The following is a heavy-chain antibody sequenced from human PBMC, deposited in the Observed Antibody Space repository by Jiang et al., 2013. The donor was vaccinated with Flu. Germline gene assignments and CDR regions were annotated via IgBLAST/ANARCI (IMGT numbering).Heavy chain of an antibody. D-gene: IGHD2-2*01. CDR2: ISAYNGNT. Sequence: SGAEVKKPGASVKVSCKASGYTFTSCGISWVRQAPGQGLEWMGWISAYNGNTNYAQKLQGRVTMTTDTSTSTAYMELRSLRSDDTAVYYCATSTVVVPAAASSLLLLSYYYGMDVWGQGTTGHRLL. CDR1: GYTFTSCG. V-gene: IGHV1-18*01. J-gene: IGHJ6*02. CDR3: ATSTVVVPAAASSLLLLSYYYGMDV.